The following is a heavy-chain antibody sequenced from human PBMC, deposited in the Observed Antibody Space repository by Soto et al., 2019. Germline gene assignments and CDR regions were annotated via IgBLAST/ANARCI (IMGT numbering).Heavy chain of an antibody. Sequence: EMQLLESGGDLVQPGGSLRLSCAASGFTFSNYAMTWVRQAPGKGLEYVSAISGTGVTTYQGDSMKGRFTISRDNSKNTLYLQMDSLRAEDTAIYYCTKDRADIGMVDAFELWGQGTRVTVSS. CDR1: GFTFSNYA. CDR2: ISGTGVTT. V-gene: IGHV3-23*02. J-gene: IGHJ3*01. CDR3: TKDRADIGMVDAFEL. D-gene: IGHD3-3*01.